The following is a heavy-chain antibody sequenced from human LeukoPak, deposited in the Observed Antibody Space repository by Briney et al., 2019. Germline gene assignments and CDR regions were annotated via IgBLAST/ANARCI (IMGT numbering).Heavy chain of an antibody. Sequence: SETLSLTCTVSGGSISSYYWSWIRQPPGKGLEWIGYIYYSGSTNYNPSLKSRVTISVDTSKNQFSLKLSSVTAADTAVYYCARDPGGRGYSYGFDYWGQGTLVTVSS. CDR2: IYYSGST. J-gene: IGHJ4*02. V-gene: IGHV4-59*01. D-gene: IGHD5-18*01. CDR1: GGSISSYY. CDR3: ARDPGGRGYSYGFDY.